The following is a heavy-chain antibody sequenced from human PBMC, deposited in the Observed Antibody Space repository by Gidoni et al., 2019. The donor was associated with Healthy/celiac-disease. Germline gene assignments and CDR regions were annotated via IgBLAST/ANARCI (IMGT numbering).Heavy chain of an antibody. Sequence: KASGYTFTSYDINSVRQATGQGLEWMGWMNPNSGNTDYAQKFQGRVTMTRNTSITTAYMELSNLRSEDTAVYYCARVMGLSNEGWDYYYYGMDVWGQGTTVTVSS. CDR2: MNPNSGNT. CDR1: GYTFTSYD. J-gene: IGHJ6*02. D-gene: IGHD4-4*01. V-gene: IGHV1-8*01. CDR3: ARVMGLSNEGWDYYYYGMDV.